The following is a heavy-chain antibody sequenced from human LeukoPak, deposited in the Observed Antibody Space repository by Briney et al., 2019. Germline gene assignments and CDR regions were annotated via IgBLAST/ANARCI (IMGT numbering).Heavy chain of an antibody. CDR1: GGSLRRTGYC. V-gene: IGHV4-39*01. Sequence: PSETLSLTCTVSGGSLRRTGYCWGWIRQPPGKGLEWIGTIYYSGTTYYNPSLRSRVTVSVDTSNNQFSLELSSVTAADTAVYYCARHYSGDLYYFDYWGQGTLVTVSS. J-gene: IGHJ4*02. CDR3: ARHYSGDLYYFDY. D-gene: IGHD4-17*01. CDR2: IYYSGTT.